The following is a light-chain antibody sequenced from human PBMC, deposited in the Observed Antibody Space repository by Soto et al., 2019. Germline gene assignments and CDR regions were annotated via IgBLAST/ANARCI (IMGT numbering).Light chain of an antibody. Sequence: DIQMTQSPSSLSASVVDRVTITCRASQRISSYLNWYQQKPGKAPKLLLYAASSLQSGVPSRFCGSGSATDFTLPISSLQPEDFATYYCQQSYSTPRITFGQGTRLEIK. V-gene: IGKV1-39*01. J-gene: IGKJ5*01. CDR3: QQSYSTPRIT. CDR2: AAS. CDR1: QRISSY.